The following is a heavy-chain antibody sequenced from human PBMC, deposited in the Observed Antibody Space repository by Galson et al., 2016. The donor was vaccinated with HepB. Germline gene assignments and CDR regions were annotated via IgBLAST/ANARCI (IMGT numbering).Heavy chain of an antibody. J-gene: IGHJ4*02. Sequence: QSGAEVKKPGESLMISCQASGGSFTALWIGWVRQMPGKGLEWMGIIYAADSTTKYTPSFQGQVTISADKSVATAYLQWSSLKASDTAIYYCASAYDGNFYWDYWGQGIPVTVSS. CDR2: IYAADSTT. CDR1: GGSFTALW. V-gene: IGHV5-51*01. CDR3: ASAYDGNFYWDY. D-gene: IGHD1-7*01.